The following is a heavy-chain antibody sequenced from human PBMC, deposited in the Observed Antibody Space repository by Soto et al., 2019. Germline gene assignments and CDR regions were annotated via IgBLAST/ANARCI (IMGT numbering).Heavy chain of an antibody. CDR2: ISWDGEK. CDR1: GFSLNTRGVG. Sequence: QLTLKESGPTLVKPTQTLTLTCTFSGFSLNTRGVGVGWIRQPPGKALEWLALISWDGEKRYSPSLKSRLTITKDTSENQVVLTMTNMEPVDTATYNCAHRRGDLVDGHYYVDYWGQGTLVTVSS. V-gene: IGHV2-5*02. D-gene: IGHD2-21*01. J-gene: IGHJ4*02. CDR3: AHRRGDLVDGHYYVDY.